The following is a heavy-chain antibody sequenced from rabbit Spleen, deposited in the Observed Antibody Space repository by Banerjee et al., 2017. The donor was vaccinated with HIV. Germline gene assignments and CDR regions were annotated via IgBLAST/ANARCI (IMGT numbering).Heavy chain of an antibody. J-gene: IGHJ3*01. CDR1: GFSFSSSDY. CDR3: ARFYAGYGDFGYAAM. Sequence: QEQLEESGGGLVQTEGSLALTSKAFGFSFSSSDYICWVRQAPGKGLEWIACIHAGSRNNIYYASWAKGRFTISKTSSTTVTLKMTSLTAADTATYFCARFYAGYGDFGYAAMWGQGTLVTVS. V-gene: IGHV1S45*01. D-gene: IGHD7-1*01. CDR2: IHAGSRNNI.